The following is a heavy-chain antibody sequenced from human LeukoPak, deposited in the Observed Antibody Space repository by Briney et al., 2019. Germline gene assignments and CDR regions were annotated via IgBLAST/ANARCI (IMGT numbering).Heavy chain of an antibody. CDR1: GFTFSRSA. CDR2: ISGSGADT. V-gene: IGHV3-23*01. D-gene: IGHD3-22*01. Sequence: GGSLRLSCVGSGFTFSRSAMSWVRLAPGKGLEWVSGISGSGADTYYTDSVKGRFTVSRDNSGTTVSLQMNSLTTDDTAEYFCAKEGRLTVAAVVVENYFDYWGQGTPVIVSA. J-gene: IGHJ4*02. CDR3: AKEGRLTVAAVVVENYFDY.